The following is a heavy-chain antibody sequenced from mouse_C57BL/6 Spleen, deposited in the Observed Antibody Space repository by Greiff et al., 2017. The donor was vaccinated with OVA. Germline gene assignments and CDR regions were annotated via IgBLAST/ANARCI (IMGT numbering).Heavy chain of an antibody. CDR3: ARWGYGSAMDY. Sequence: QVQLKQPGAELVRPGSSVKLSCKASGYTFTSYWMHWVKQRPIQGLEWIGNIDPSDSETPYNHKFKDKATLTVDKYSSTAYMTLSSLTSEDAAVYNCARWGYGSAMDYWGQGTSVTVSS. CDR2: IDPSDSET. D-gene: IGHD1-1*01. V-gene: IGHV1-52*01. J-gene: IGHJ4*01. CDR1: GYTFTSYW.